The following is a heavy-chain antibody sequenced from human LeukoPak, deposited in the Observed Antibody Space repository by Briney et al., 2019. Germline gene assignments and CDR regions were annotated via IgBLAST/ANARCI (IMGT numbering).Heavy chain of an antibody. CDR1: GFTFSSYA. D-gene: IGHD2/OR15-2a*01. CDR2: ISWNSGSI. V-gene: IGHV3-9*03. J-gene: IGHJ6*03. CDR3: AKDSGSTSSYMDV. Sequence: PGGSLRLSCAASGFTFSSYAMSWVRQAPGKGLEWVSGISWNSGSIGYADSVKGRFTISRDNAKNSLYLQMNSLRAEDMALYYCAKDSGSTSSYMDVWGKGTTVTVSS.